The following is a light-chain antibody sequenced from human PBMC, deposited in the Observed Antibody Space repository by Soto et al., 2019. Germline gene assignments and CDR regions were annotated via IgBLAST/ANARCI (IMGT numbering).Light chain of an antibody. V-gene: IGLV2-8*01. J-gene: IGLJ1*01. Sequence: QSVLTQPPSASGSPGQSVTICCTGTSSDIGAYNYVSWFQQHPGKAPKRLIYGVTKRPSGVPDRFSGSKSGNSASLTVSGLQPAAEADYFSSSYPGSNKNVFGTGTKVTVL. CDR1: SSDIGAYNY. CDR3: SSYPGSNKNV. CDR2: GVT.